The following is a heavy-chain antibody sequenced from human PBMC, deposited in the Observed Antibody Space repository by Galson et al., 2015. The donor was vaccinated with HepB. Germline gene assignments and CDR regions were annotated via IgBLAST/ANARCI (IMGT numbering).Heavy chain of an antibody. D-gene: IGHD3-10*01. J-gene: IGHJ6*03. V-gene: IGHV3-30*18. Sequence: SLRLSCAASGFTFSSYGMHWVRQAPGKGLEWVAVISYDGSNKYYADSVKGRFTISRDNSKNTLYLQMNSLRAEDTAVYYCAKDSGVDYYGSGSYYDTLRGHYMDVWGKGTTVTVSS. CDR1: GFTFSSYG. CDR2: ISYDGSNK. CDR3: AKDSGVDYYGSGSYYDTLRGHYMDV.